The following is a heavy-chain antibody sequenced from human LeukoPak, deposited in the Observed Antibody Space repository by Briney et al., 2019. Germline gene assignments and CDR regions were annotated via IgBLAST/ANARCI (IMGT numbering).Heavy chain of an antibody. D-gene: IGHD3-16*02. V-gene: IGHV1-69*04. Sequence: GASVKVSCKASGGTFSSYTISWVRQAPGQGLEWMGRIIPILGIANYAQKFQGRVTITADKSTSTAYMELSSLRSEDTAVYYCARDRLIGYPLQMYYYGMDVWGQGTTVTVSS. CDR1: GGTFSSYT. J-gene: IGHJ6*02. CDR3: ARDRLIGYPLQMYYYGMDV. CDR2: IIPILGIA.